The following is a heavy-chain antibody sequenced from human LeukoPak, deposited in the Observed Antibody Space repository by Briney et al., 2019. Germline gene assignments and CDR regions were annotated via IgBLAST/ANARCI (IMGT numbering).Heavy chain of an antibody. CDR2: ISYSGAGT. J-gene: IGHJ4*02. Sequence: GSLRLSCAASGFTFNNYAMSWVRQAPGKGLEWVSGISYSGAGTYYADSVRGRFTISRDNSKNTVYLQMNSLRAEDTAVYYCAKASWVSSADAVLWGQGTLVTVSS. D-gene: IGHD3-16*01. V-gene: IGHV3-23*01. CDR3: AKASWVSSADAVL. CDR1: GFTFNNYA.